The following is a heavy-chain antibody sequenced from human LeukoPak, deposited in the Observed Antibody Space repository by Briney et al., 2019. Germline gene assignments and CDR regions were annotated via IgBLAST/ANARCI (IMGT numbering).Heavy chain of an antibody. J-gene: IGHJ4*02. CDR1: GFTVSSKH. Sequence: GGSLRLSCAASGFTVSSKHMTWVRQAPGKGLEWVAFIRYDGSNKYYADSVKGRFTISRDNSKNTLYLQMNSLRAEDTAVYYCAKDKTYYYDSSGYSHPGYYFDYWGQGTLVTVSS. CDR2: IRYDGSNK. V-gene: IGHV3-30*02. CDR3: AKDKTYYYDSSGYSHPGYYFDY. D-gene: IGHD3-22*01.